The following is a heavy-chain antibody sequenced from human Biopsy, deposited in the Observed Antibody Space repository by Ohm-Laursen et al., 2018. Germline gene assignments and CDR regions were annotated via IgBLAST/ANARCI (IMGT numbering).Heavy chain of an antibody. Sequence: GTLSLTCTVSGGSISSYYWSWIRQPPGKGLEWIGYIYYTGSTNYNPSLKSRVTISVDTSMNPPPLRLTSVTAADTAVYYCARHAPSYSGSYWRYFDLWGRGTLVTVSS. D-gene: IGHD1-26*01. J-gene: IGHJ2*01. CDR1: GGSISSYY. V-gene: IGHV4-59*08. CDR3: ARHAPSYSGSYWRYFDL. CDR2: IYYTGST.